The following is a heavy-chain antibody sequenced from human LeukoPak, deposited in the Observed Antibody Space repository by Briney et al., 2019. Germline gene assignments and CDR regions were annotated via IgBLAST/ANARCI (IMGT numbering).Heavy chain of an antibody. V-gene: IGHV1-69*06. CDR1: GGTFSSYA. Sequence: GASVKVSCKASGGTFSSYAIGWVRQAPGQGLEWMGGIIPIFGTANYAQKFQGRVTITADKSTSTAYMELSSLRSEDTAVYYCARGPVSTVTMGYYYYMDVWGKGTTVTVSS. CDR2: IIPIFGTA. D-gene: IGHD4-11*01. J-gene: IGHJ6*03. CDR3: ARGPVSTVTMGYYYYMDV.